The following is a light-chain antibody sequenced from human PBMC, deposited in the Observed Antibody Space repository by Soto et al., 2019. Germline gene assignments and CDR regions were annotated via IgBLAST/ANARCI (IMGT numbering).Light chain of an antibody. Sequence: EIVMTQSPATLSVSPGERATLSCRASQSISGNLAWYQQKPGQAPRLLMFRTSSRATGIPDRFSGSGSGTDFTLTISRLEPEDFAVYYCQQYGSSPLTFGQGTKVDIK. CDR2: RTS. CDR1: QSISGN. CDR3: QQYGSSPLT. J-gene: IGKJ1*01. V-gene: IGKV3-20*01.